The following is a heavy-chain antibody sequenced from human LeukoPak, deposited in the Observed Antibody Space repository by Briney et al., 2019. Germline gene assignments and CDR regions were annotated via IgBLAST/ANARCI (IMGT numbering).Heavy chain of an antibody. CDR2: IYTSGIT. J-gene: IGHJ4*02. D-gene: IGHD1-26*01. CDR1: GGSISSGSYY. Sequence: SETLSLTCTVSGGSISSGSYYCTWIRQPAGKGLEWIGRIYTSGITNYNPSLKSRVTISVDTSKNQFPLKLSSVTAADTAVYYSAREAYSGSYHFDYWGQGTLVTVSS. CDR3: AREAYSGSYHFDY. V-gene: IGHV4-61*02.